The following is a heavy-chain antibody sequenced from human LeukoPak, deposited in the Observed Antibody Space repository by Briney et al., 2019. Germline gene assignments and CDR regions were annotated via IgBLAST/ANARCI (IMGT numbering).Heavy chain of an antibody. CDR3: AKDRVGYCSSTSCPRVFDY. CDR2: IRYDGSNK. CDR1: GFTFSSYA. Sequence: GGSLRLSCAASGFTFSSYAMHLVRQAPGKGLEWVAFIRYDGSNKYYADSVKGRFTISRDNFKNTLYLQMNSLRAEDTAVYYCAKDRVGYCSSTSCPRVFDYWGQGTLVTVSS. J-gene: IGHJ4*02. V-gene: IGHV3-30*02. D-gene: IGHD2-2*01.